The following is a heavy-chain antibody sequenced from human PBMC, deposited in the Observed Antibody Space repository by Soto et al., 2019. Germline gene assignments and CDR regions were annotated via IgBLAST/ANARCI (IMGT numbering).Heavy chain of an antibody. CDR1: GGSISSGGYY. V-gene: IGHV4-31*03. CDR3: ARGQTYYYGSGSVASWFDP. CDR2: IYYSGST. J-gene: IGHJ5*02. Sequence: SETLSLTCTVSGGSISSGGYYWSWIRQHPEKGKEWIGYIYYSGSTYYNPSLKSRVTISVDTSKNQFSLKLSSVTAADTAVYYCARGQTYYYGSGSVASWFDPWGQGTLVTVSS. D-gene: IGHD3-10*01.